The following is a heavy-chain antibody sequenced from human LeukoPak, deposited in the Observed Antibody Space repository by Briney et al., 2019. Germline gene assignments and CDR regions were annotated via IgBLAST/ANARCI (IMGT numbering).Heavy chain of an antibody. CDR3: ASPVLAIAALDY. D-gene: IGHD6-13*01. Sequence: GGSLRLSCAASGFTFSTYSMNWVRQAPGKGLEWVSSISSSSSYIYYADSVKGRFTISRDNAKNSLYLQMNSLRAEDTAVYYCASPVLAIAALDYWGQGTLVTVSS. CDR2: ISSSSSYI. V-gene: IGHV3-21*01. J-gene: IGHJ4*02. CDR1: GFTFSTYS.